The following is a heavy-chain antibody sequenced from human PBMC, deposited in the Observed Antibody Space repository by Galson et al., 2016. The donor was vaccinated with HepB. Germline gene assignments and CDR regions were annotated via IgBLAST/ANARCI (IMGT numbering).Heavy chain of an antibody. V-gene: IGHV3-15*01. J-gene: IGHJ4*02. CDR2: IKSYTDGGTT. Sequence: SLRLSCAASGITLSRAWMNWVRQAPGKGLEWVGRIKSYTDGGTTEYAAPMKGRFTFSRDESNNGLYLQMNSLKTEDTAVYYCTTSSTRGYTYGPSAYWGRGTLVAVSS. CDR1: GITLSRAW. D-gene: IGHD5-18*01. CDR3: TTSSTRGYTYGPSAY.